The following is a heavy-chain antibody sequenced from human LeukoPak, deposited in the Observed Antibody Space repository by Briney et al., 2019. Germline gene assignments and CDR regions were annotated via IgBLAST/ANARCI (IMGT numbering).Heavy chain of an antibody. D-gene: IGHD3-22*01. CDR2: IYYSGST. CDR3: ARLPNTYYYDSSGYN. CDR1: GGSISSSSYY. J-gene: IGHJ4*02. Sequence: SETLSLTCTVSGGSISSSSYYWGWIRQPPGKGLEWIGSIYYSGSTYYNPSLKSRVTISVDTSKNQFSLKLSSVTAADTAVYYCARLPNTYYYDSSGYNWGQGTLVTVSS. V-gene: IGHV4-39*01.